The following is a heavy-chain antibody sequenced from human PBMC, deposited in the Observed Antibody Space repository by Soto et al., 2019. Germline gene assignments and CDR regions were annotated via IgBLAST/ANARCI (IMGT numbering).Heavy chain of an antibody. J-gene: IGHJ5*02. D-gene: IGHD2-15*01. Sequence: GASVKVSCKASGGTFSSYAISWVRQAPGQGLEWMGGIIPIFGTANYAQKFQGRVTITADESTSTAYMELSSLRSEDTAVYYCAGESLCKKGSCYSEWFDPWGQGTLVTVSS. V-gene: IGHV1-69*13. CDR2: IIPIFGTA. CDR1: GGTFSSYA. CDR3: AGESLCKKGSCYSEWFDP.